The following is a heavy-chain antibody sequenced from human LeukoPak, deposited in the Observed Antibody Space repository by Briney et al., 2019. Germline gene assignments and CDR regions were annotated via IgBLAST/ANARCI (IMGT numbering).Heavy chain of an antibody. CDR3: TRTEWELLQPFDY. D-gene: IGHD1-26*01. CDR2: IRTKGNSYAT. Sequence: GGSLRLSCAASGFAFSGSAMHWVRQASGKGLEWVGRIRTKGNSYATAYAAPVKGRFTISRDDSKNTAYLQMNSLETEDTAVYYCTRTEWELLQPFDYWGQGTLVTVSS. V-gene: IGHV3-73*01. J-gene: IGHJ4*02. CDR1: GFAFSGSA.